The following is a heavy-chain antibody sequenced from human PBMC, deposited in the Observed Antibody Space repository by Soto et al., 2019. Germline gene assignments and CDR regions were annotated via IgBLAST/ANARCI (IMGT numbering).Heavy chain of an antibody. D-gene: IGHD2-2*02. V-gene: IGHV1-24*01. Sequence: ASVKVSCKVSGYTLTELSMHWVRQAPGKGLEWMGGFDPEDGETIYAQKFQGRVTRTEDTSTDTAYMELSSLRSEDTAVYYCATVGVPADIMGVYYYYYGMDVWGQGTTVTVSS. CDR3: ATVGVPADIMGVYYYYYGMDV. CDR2: FDPEDGET. J-gene: IGHJ6*02. CDR1: GYTLTELS.